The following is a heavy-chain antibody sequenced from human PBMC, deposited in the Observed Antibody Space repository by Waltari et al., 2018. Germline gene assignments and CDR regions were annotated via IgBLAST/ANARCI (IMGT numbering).Heavy chain of an antibody. CDR3: AKSIAARRPSGYYFDY. V-gene: IGHV3-23*01. CDR1: GFTFSSYA. J-gene: IGHJ4*02. CDR2: ISGSGGST. D-gene: IGHD6-6*01. Sequence: EVQLLESGGGLVQPGGSLRLSCAASGFTFSSYAMSWVRQAPGKGLEWVSAISGSGGSTYYADSVKGRFTISRDNSKNTLYLQMNSLRAEDTAVYYCAKSIAARRPSGYYFDYWGQGTLVTVSS.